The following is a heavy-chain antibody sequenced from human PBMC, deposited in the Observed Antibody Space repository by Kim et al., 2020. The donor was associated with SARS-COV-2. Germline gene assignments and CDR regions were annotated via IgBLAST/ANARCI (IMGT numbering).Heavy chain of an antibody. V-gene: IGHV1-69*04. D-gene: IGHD1-1*01. CDR1: GGTFSSYA. Sequence: SVKVSCKASGGTFSSYAISWVRQAPGQGLEWMGRIIPTLGIANYAQKFQGRVTITADKSTSTAYMELSSLRSADTAASYCPRGNSALVHSSYGMDLRR. CDR3: PRGNSALVHSSYGMDL. CDR2: IIPTLGIA. J-gene: IGHJ6*02.